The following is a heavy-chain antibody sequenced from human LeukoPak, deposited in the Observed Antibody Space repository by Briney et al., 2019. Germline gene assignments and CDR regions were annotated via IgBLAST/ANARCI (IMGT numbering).Heavy chain of an antibody. D-gene: IGHD6-19*01. J-gene: IGHJ6*04. V-gene: IGHV3-21*01. CDR1: GFTFSSYS. CDR2: ISSSSRYI. CDR3: ARDLIAVAGSMDV. Sequence: GGALRLSCAASGFTFSSYSMNWGRQAPGKGLEWVSSISSSSRYIYYADSVKGRFTISRDNAKNSLYLQMNSLRAEDTAVYYCARDLIAVAGSMDVWGKGTTVTISS.